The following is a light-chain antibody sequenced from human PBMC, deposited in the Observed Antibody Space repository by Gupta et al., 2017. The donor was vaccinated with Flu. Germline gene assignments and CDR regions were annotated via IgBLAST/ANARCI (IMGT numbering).Light chain of an antibody. V-gene: IGLV2-23*01. J-gene: IGLJ3*02. CDR2: EDN. CDR1: SSDVGRYNL. Sequence: QSALAQPASVSGSPGQAITISCTGSSSDVGRYNLVSWYQQHPDKAPKLIIYEDNKRPSGVSNRFSGSHSGITASLTISGLQAEDEADYYCCSYAGSNTLMFGGGTKLTVL. CDR3: CSYAGSNTLM.